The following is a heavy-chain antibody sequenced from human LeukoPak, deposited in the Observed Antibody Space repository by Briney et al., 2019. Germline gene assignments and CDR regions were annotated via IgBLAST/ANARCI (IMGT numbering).Heavy chain of an antibody. D-gene: IGHD2-15*01. J-gene: IGHJ6*03. CDR1: GFTFSHYA. Sequence: SGGSLRLSCAASGFTFSHYAMHWVRQAPGKGLDWVAVISYDGANKFYSDSVRGRFTISRDSSKNTPYLQMNSLRPEDTAVYYCAKGHRPCTAGFCYSYYYYYYMDVWGSGTTVTVSS. CDR3: AKGHRPCTAGFCYSYYYYYYMDV. CDR2: ISYDGANK. V-gene: IGHV3-30*18.